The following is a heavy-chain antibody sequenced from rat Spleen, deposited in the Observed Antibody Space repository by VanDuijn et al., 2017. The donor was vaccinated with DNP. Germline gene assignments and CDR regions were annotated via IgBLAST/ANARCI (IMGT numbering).Heavy chain of an antibody. Sequence: EVQLVESGGGLVQPGRSLKLSCTASGFTFSNFYMAWVRQAPKKGLEWVATISTIGSRPYYPDSVKGRFTISRDNSKSSLYLQMNSLKSEDTATYYCTKYGRDNSFDYWGQGIMVTVSS. D-gene: IGHD1-3*01. J-gene: IGHJ2*01. CDR2: ISTIGSRP. V-gene: IGHV5-27*01. CDR3: TKYGRDNSFDY. CDR1: GFTFSNFY.